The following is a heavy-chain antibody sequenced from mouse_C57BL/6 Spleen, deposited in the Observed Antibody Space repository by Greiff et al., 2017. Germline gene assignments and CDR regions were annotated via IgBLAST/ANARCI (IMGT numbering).Heavy chain of an antibody. CDR2: IDPSDSYT. CDR3: AKNYDYDRYFDV. J-gene: IGHJ1*03. D-gene: IGHD2-4*01. Sequence: QVQLQQPGAELVMPGASVKLSCKASGYTFTSYWMHWVKQRPGQGLEWIGEIDPSDSYTNYNQKFKGKSTLTVDKSSSTAYMQLSSLTSEDSAVYYGAKNYDYDRYFDVWGTGTTVTVSS. CDR1: GYTFTSYW. V-gene: IGHV1-69*01.